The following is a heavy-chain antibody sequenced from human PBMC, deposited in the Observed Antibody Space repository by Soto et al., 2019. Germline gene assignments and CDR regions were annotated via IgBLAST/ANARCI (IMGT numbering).Heavy chain of an antibody. CDR3: RRGEAIVATKGSPRDY. J-gene: IGHJ4*02. CDR1: GFTFSDYY. Sequence: GGSLRLSCAASGFTFSDYYMSWIRQAPGKGLEWVSYISSSGSTIYYADSVKGRFTISRDNAKNSLYLQMNSLRAEDTAVYYCRRGEAIVATKGSPRDYWGQGTLVTVSS. V-gene: IGHV3-11*01. D-gene: IGHD5-12*01. CDR2: ISSSGSTI.